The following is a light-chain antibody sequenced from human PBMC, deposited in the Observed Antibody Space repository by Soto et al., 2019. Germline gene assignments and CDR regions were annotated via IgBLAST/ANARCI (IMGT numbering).Light chain of an antibody. CDR2: DVT. CDR3: SSYTSSNTVV. V-gene: IGLV2-14*01. CDR1: SSDVGGYSF. Sequence: QSVLTQPASVSGSPGQSITISCTGTSSDVGGYSFVSWYQQHPGKAPKLMIYDVTSRPSGVSHRFSGSKSGNTASLTISGLQAEDEADYYCSSYTSSNTVVFGGGTKLTVL. J-gene: IGLJ2*01.